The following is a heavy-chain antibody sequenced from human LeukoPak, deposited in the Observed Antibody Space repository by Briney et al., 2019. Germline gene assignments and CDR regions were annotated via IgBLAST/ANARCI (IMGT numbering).Heavy chain of an antibody. V-gene: IGHV1-2*02. CDR2: INPNSGDT. D-gene: IGHD3-22*01. Sequence: ASVKVSCKTSEYTFTGYYMHWVRQAPGQGLEWMGWINPNSGDTNYAQKFQGRVTMTRDTSISTAYMELSRLRSDDTAVYYCARSTGYDSSGYYPFYYYYYYMDAWGKGTTVTVSS. CDR1: EYTFTGYY. J-gene: IGHJ6*03. CDR3: ARSTGYDSSGYYPFYYYYYYMDA.